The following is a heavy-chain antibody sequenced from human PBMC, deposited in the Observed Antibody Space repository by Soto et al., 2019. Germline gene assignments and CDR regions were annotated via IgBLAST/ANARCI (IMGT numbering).Heavy chain of an antibody. J-gene: IGHJ6*02. V-gene: IGHV1-69*13. D-gene: IGHD3-10*01. CDR2: IIPIFGTA. CDR3: ARGKRGGHYYYGMDV. Sequence: SVKVSCKASGGTFSSYAISWVRQAPGQGLEWMGGIIPIFGTANYAQKFQGRVTITADESTSTAYMELSSLRSEDTAVYYCARGKRGGHYYYGMDVWGQGTTVTVSS. CDR1: GGTFSSYA.